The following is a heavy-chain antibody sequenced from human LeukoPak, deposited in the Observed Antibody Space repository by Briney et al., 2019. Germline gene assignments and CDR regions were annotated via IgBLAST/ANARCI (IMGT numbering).Heavy chain of an antibody. V-gene: IGHV3-11*01. CDR1: GFAFNDYP. Sequence: GGSLRLSCAASGFAFNDYPMSWVRQAPGKGLEWVSYISTTSSDIYYADFVKGRFTISRDNAQNSLYLQMNSLRAEDTAVYYCARVGQFLRPFDYWGQGTLVTVSS. CDR2: ISTTSSDI. J-gene: IGHJ4*02. D-gene: IGHD3-3*01. CDR3: ARVGQFLRPFDY.